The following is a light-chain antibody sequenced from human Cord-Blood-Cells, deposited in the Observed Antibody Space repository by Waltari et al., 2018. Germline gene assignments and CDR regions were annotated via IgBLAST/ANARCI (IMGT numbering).Light chain of an antibody. CDR1: QSVSSN. V-gene: IGKV3-15*01. CDR2: GAS. J-gene: IGKJ4*02. CDR3: EQYNNWPPVT. Sequence: EIVMTQSPATLSVSPGERATLSCRASQSVSSNLAWYQQKPGQAPGLLIYGASTRATGIPARYSGSGSGTEFTLTICSLQSEDFAVYYCEQYNNWPPVTFGGGTKVEIK.